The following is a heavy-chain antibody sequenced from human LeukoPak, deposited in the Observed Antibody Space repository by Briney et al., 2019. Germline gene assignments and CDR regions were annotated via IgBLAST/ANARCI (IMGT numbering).Heavy chain of an antibody. Sequence: PGGSLRLSCAVSGFPVSSNFMSWVRQAPGEGLQSVSIMFSGGTTDYADSVRGRFSISRDSSQNTVSLQMNSLRVEDTAVYYCARGAGSGWPLDKWGQGTLVTVSS. J-gene: IGHJ4*02. CDR3: ARGAGSGWPLDK. V-gene: IGHV3-53*01. CDR1: GFPVSSNF. CDR2: MFSGGTT. D-gene: IGHD6-19*01.